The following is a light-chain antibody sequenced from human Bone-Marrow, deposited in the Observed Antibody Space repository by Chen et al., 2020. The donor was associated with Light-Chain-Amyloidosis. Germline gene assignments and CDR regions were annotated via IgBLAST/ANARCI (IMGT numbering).Light chain of an antibody. Sequence: SYVLTQPSSVSVAPGQTATIACGGNNIGSTSVHWYQQTPGQAPLPVVYDDSDRASGIPERLSGSNSGNTATLTIGRVEAGDEADYYCQVWDRSSDRPVFGGGTKLTVL. CDR3: QVWDRSSDRPV. CDR1: NIGSTS. J-gene: IGLJ3*02. CDR2: DDS. V-gene: IGLV3-21*02.